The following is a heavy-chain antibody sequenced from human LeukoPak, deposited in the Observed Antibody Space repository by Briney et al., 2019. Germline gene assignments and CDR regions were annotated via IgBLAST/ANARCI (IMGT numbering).Heavy chain of an antibody. CDR2: ISDTGSI. D-gene: IGHD2/OR15-2a*01. CDR1: GGSICTFY. V-gene: IGHV4-59*08. CDR3: AGNPPRNTADF. Sequence: SETLSLTCTVSGGSICTFYWSWIGQPPGKGLEWIDSISDTGSINTNPSLQSRVTISLDPSQNQCSLKLSSVTAADTAVYYCAGNPPRNTADFWGQATLVTVSS. J-gene: IGHJ4*02.